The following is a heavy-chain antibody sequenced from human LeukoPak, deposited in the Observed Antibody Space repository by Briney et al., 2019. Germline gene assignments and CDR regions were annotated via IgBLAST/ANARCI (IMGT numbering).Heavy chain of an antibody. V-gene: IGHV4-59*01. Sequence: SETLSLTCTVSGGSISSYYWSWIRQPPGKGLEWIGYIYYSGSTNYNPSLKSRVTISVDTSKNQFSLKLSSVTAADTAVYYCARGVTGTTSCWFDPWGQGTLVTVSS. J-gene: IGHJ5*02. CDR3: ARGVTGTTSCWFDP. D-gene: IGHD1-7*01. CDR1: GGSISSYY. CDR2: IYYSGST.